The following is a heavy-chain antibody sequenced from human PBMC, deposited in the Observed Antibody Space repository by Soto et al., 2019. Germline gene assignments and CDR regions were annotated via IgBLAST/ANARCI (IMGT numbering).Heavy chain of an antibody. Sequence: QVQLVESGGGVVQPGRSLRLSCAASGFTFSSYAMHWVRQAPGKGLEWVAVISYDGSNKYYADSVKGRFTISRDNSKNTLYLQMNSLRAEDTAVYYCAREGEGDTARVSPDYWGQGTLVTVSS. D-gene: IGHD5-18*01. J-gene: IGHJ4*02. V-gene: IGHV3-30-3*01. CDR3: AREGEGDTARVSPDY. CDR2: ISYDGSNK. CDR1: GFTFSSYA.